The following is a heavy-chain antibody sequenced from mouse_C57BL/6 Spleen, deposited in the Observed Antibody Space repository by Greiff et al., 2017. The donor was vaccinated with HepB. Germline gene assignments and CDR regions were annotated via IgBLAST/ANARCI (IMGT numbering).Heavy chain of an antibody. J-gene: IGHJ2*01. CDR1: GYAFSSYW. D-gene: IGHD3-1*01. Sequence: QVQLQQSGAELVKPGASVKISCKASGYAFSSYWMNWVKQRPGKGLEWIGQIYPGDGDTNYNGKFKGKATLTADKSSSTAYMQLSSLTSEDSAVYFCARRGMGYDGRPYYFDYWGQGTTRTVSS. CDR3: ARRGMGYDGRPYYFDY. V-gene: IGHV1-80*01. CDR2: IYPGDGDT.